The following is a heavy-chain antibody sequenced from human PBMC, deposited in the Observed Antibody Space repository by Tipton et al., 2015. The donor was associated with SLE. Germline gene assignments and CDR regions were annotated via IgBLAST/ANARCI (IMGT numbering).Heavy chain of an antibody. V-gene: IGHV3-7*01. CDR3: ARTNWLDS. Sequence: SLRLSCAASGFTFSNYWMTWVRQAPGKGLEWVANIKGDGSEKIYVDSVKGRFTISRDNAKKLVYLQMNSLRDEDTALYYCARTNWLDSWGQGTLVTVSS. J-gene: IGHJ5*01. CDR2: IKGDGSEK. CDR1: GFTFSNYW.